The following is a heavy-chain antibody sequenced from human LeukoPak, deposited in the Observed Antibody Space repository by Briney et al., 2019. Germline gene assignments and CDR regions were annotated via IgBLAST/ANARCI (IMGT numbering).Heavy chain of an antibody. CDR1: GFTSGSSW. V-gene: IGHV3-7*03. Sequence: GGSLRLSCADSGFTSGSSWMSWVRQAPGKGLERVANINEDGSEKYYVDSVKGRFTISRDNAKNSLYLQMNSLRAEDTAVYYCARAKVTNDYWGQGTLVTVSS. CDR3: ARAKVTNDY. CDR2: INEDGSEK. D-gene: IGHD4-17*01. J-gene: IGHJ4*02.